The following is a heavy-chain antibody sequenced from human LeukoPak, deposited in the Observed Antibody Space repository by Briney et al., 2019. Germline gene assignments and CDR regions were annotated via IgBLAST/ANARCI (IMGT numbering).Heavy chain of an antibody. CDR3: APSRITGTNDTFDI. Sequence: ASVKVSCKASGGTFSSYAISWVRQAPGQGLEWMGGIIPIFGTANYAQKFQGRVTITTDESTSTAYMELSSLRSEDTAVYYCAPSRITGTNDTFDIWGQGTMVTVSS. D-gene: IGHD1-20*01. CDR1: GGTFSSYA. J-gene: IGHJ3*02. CDR2: IIPIFGTA. V-gene: IGHV1-69*05.